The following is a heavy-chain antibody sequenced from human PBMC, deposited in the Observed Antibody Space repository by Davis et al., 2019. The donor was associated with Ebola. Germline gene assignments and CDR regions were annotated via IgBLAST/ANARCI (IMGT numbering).Heavy chain of an antibody. V-gene: IGHV3-21*01. D-gene: IGHD3-22*01. CDR1: GFTFTNYY. CDR3: ARLDFYDSYS. Sequence: GGSLRLSCAASGFTFTNYYMNWVRQAPGKGLEWVSSISSSGSHISYADSVRGRFTISRDNINNSLYLQMNSLRGEDTAVYFCARLDFYDSYSWGQGTQVTVSS. J-gene: IGHJ4*02. CDR2: ISSSGSHI.